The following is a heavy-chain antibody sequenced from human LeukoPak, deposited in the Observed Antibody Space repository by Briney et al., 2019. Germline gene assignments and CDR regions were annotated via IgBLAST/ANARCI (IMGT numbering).Heavy chain of an antibody. CDR1: GFTFSSYS. CDR2: ISSSSSYI. Sequence: GGSLRLSCAASGFTFSSYSMNWVRQAPGKGLEWVSSISSSSSYIYYADSVKGRFTISRDNAKNLLYLQMNSLRAEDTAVYYCAREAPGAFDIWGQGTMVTVSS. CDR3: AREAPGAFDI. J-gene: IGHJ3*02. V-gene: IGHV3-21*01.